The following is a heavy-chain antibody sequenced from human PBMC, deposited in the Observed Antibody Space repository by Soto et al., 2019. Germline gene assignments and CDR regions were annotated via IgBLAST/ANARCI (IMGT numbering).Heavy chain of an antibody. D-gene: IGHD3-10*01. CDR3: ARDYFDSGTFYLDY. CDR1: GLSVSSNF. CDR2: IHSGGST. Sequence: EVRLVESGGGLMQPGGSLRLSCAASGLSVSSNFMTWVRQAPGKGLEWVSVIHSGGSTYYADSVKGRFTISRDNSKNTLHLHMNSLRAEDTAGYYCARDYFDSGTFYLDYWGQGTLVTVSS. J-gene: IGHJ4*02. V-gene: IGHV3-53*01.